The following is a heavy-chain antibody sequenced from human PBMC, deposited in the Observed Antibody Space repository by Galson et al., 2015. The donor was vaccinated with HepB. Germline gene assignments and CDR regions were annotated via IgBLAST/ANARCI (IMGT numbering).Heavy chain of an antibody. J-gene: IGHJ6*03. Sequence: SLRLSCAASGFTFSSYGMHWVRQAPGKGLEWVAVISYDGSNKYYVDSVKGRFTISRDNAKNSLYLQMNSLRAEDTAVYYCASMTLSDYGDYGTYYYYMDVWGKGTTVTVSS. CDR2: ISYDGSNK. CDR1: GFTFSSYG. CDR3: ASMTLSDYGDYGTYYYYMDV. D-gene: IGHD4-17*01. V-gene: IGHV3-30*03.